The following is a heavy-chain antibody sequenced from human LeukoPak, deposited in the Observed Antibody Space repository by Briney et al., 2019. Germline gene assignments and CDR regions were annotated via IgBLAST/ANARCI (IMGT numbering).Heavy chain of an antibody. CDR3: AKDSQSSSSDYYYYMDV. D-gene: IGHD6-6*01. CDR2: IRYDGSNK. J-gene: IGHJ6*03. V-gene: IGHV3-30*02. CDR1: GFTFSSYG. Sequence: PGGSLRLSCAASGFTFSSYGMHWVRQAPGKGLEWVALIRYDGSNKYYADSVKGRFTISRDNSKNTLYLQMNSLRAEDTAVYYCAKDSQSSSSDYYYYMDVWGKGTTVTVSS.